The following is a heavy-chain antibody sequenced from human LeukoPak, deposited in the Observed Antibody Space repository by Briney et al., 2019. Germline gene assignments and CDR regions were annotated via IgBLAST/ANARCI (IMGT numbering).Heavy chain of an antibody. CDR3: ARKGRIAARLFDY. Sequence: SETLSLTCTVSGGSISSSSYYWGWIRQPPGKGLEWIGSIYYSGSTYYNPSLKSRVTISVDTSKNQFSLKLSSVTAADTAVYYCARKGRIAARLFDYWGQGTLVTVSS. J-gene: IGHJ4*02. CDR1: GGSISSSSYY. V-gene: IGHV4-39*07. D-gene: IGHD6-6*01. CDR2: IYYSGST.